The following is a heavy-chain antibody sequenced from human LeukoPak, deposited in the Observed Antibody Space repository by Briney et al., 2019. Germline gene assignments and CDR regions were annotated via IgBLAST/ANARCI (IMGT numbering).Heavy chain of an antibody. CDR2: ISYDGSNK. Sequence: GGSLRLSCAASGVTFSSYGMHWVRQAPGKGLEWVAVISYDGSNKYYADSVKGRFTISRDNSKNTLYLQMNSLRAEDTAVYYCAKEGYSYGPDSPGYFDYWGQGTLVTVSS. CDR3: AKEGYSYGPDSPGYFDY. D-gene: IGHD5-18*01. CDR1: GVTFSSYG. J-gene: IGHJ4*02. V-gene: IGHV3-30*18.